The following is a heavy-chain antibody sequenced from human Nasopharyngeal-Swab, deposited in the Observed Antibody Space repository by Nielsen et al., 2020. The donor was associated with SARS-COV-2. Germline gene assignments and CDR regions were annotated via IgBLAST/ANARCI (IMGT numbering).Heavy chain of an antibody. V-gene: IGHV5-51*01. Sequence: GESLKISCKGSGYSFSSYWIGWVRLMPGKGLEWMGIMYPRDSDTRYSPSFQGQVTISADKSISTAYLQWSSLKASDTAMYYCATAYNGNYYWDYWGQGTLVTVSS. J-gene: IGHJ4*02. CDR2: MYPRDSDT. CDR3: ATAYNGNYYWDY. CDR1: GYSFSSYW. D-gene: IGHD1-7*01.